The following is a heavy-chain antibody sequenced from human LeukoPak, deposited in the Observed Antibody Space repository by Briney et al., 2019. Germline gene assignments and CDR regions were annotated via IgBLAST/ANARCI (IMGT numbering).Heavy chain of an antibody. CDR3: ARGARYSSSWYSFDY. Sequence: GGSLRLSCTASGFTFSNYGLHWVHQAPGKGLEWMALIWYDGSKRYYADSVQGRFTISRDDSKNTLFLQMNSLRAEDTAVYYCARGARYSSSWYSFDYWGQGTLVTVSS. CDR1: GFTFSNYG. V-gene: IGHV3-33*01. D-gene: IGHD6-13*01. CDR2: IWYDGSKR. J-gene: IGHJ4*02.